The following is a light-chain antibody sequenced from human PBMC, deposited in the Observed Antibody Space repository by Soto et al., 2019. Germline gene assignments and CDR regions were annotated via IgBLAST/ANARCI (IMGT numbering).Light chain of an antibody. Sequence: IQMTQSPSTLSGSVGDRVTITCRASQGISSYLAWYQQKPGKAPKLLIYAASTLQSGVPSRFSGSGSGTDFTLTISCLQSEDFATYYCQQYYSYPRTFGQGTKV. CDR1: QGISSY. CDR2: AAS. V-gene: IGKV1-8*01. CDR3: QQYYSYPRT. J-gene: IGKJ1*01.